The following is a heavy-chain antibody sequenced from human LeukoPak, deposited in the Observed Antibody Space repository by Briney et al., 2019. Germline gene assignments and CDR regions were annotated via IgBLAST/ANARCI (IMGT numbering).Heavy chain of an antibody. D-gene: IGHD5-12*01. V-gene: IGHV6-1*01. J-gene: IGHJ4*02. CDR2: TYYRSKWFT. CDR3: VRGSGSGDDFLDY. CDR1: GDSVSSNSAA. Sequence: SQTLSLTCAISGDSVSSNSAAWNWIRQSPSRGLEWLGRTYYRSKWFTDYAISLKSRIIINADTSKNQYSLQLNSVTPEDTAVYYCVRGSGSGDDFLDYWGQGTLVTVSS.